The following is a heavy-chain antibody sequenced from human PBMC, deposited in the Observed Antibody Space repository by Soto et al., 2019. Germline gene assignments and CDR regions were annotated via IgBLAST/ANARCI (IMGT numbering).Heavy chain of an antibody. Sequence: QVQLQESGPGLVKPSETLSLTCTVSGGSISSYYWSWIRQPPGKGLEWIGYSYYSGSTNYNPSLKSRVTISVDTSKDQFSLKLSSVTAADTAVYYCARDAPGYYGMDVWGQGTTVTVSS. CDR2: SYYSGST. CDR1: GGSISSYY. D-gene: IGHD7-27*01. J-gene: IGHJ6*02. CDR3: ARDAPGYYGMDV. V-gene: IGHV4-59*01.